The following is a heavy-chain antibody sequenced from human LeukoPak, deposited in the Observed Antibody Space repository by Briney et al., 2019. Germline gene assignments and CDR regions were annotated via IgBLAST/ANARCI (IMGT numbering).Heavy chain of an antibody. CDR2: INPNSGGT. Sequence: ASVKVSCKASGYTFTGYYMYWVRQAPGQGLEWMGWINPNSGGTNYAQKFQGRVTMTRDTSISTAYVELSRLRSDDTAVYYCARDQSGYSSPWGQGTLVTVSS. J-gene: IGHJ5*02. CDR3: ARDQSGYSSP. CDR1: GYTFTGYY. D-gene: IGHD6-13*01. V-gene: IGHV1-2*02.